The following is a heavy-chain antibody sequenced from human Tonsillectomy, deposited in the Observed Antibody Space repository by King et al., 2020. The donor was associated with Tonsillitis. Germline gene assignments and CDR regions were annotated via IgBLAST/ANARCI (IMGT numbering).Heavy chain of an antibody. D-gene: IGHD3-10*01. CDR3: TRGPGGLTRLIPGQYY. Sequence: QLVQSGGVSVQPGRSLRLSCTASGFTFGDYAMNWVRQAPGKGLEWVGFIRSKAYGGTTEYAASVKGRFTISRDDSKSIAYLQMNSLISEDTAVYYCTRGPGGLTRLIPGQYYWAQGTLVTVSS. CDR2: IRSKAYGGTT. J-gene: IGHJ4*02. CDR1: GFTFGDYA. V-gene: IGHV3-49*04.